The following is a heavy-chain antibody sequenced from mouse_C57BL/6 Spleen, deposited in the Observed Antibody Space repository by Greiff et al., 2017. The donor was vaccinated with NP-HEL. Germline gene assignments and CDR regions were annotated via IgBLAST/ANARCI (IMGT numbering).Heavy chain of an antibody. CDR3: GYARGVYFDY. J-gene: IGHJ2*01. Sequence: QVQLQQPGTELVKPGASVKLSCKASGYTFTSYWMHWVKQRPGQGLEWIGKINPRNGGTKYNEKFKSKDTLNVDKSSNKAHMQLSSMTSEDSAVYYCGYARGVYFDYWSQGTTLTVSS. D-gene: IGHD6-5*01. V-gene: IGHV1-53*01. CDR2: INPRNGGT. CDR1: GYTFTSYW.